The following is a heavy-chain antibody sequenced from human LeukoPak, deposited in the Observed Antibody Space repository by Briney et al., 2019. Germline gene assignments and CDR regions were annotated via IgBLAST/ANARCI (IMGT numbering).Heavy chain of an antibody. CDR3: AKRSGYTTGWFFDF. CDR1: GFSFSSYA. Sequence: GTSLRLSCVASGFSFSSYAMSWVRQAPGKGLEWVSSISGSGDNTYYAESVKGRFTISRDNSKNTLFLQMNSLRAEDTAVFYCAKRSGYTTGWFFDFWGQGTLVTVSS. D-gene: IGHD6-19*01. J-gene: IGHJ4*02. CDR2: ISGSGDNT. V-gene: IGHV3-23*01.